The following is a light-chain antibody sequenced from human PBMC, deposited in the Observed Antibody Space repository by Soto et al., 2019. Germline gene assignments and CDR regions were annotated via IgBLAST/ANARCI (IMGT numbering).Light chain of an antibody. CDR2: DAS. J-gene: IGKJ3*01. CDR3: QQRSNWPPEVT. Sequence: EIVLTQSPDTLSLSPGERATLSCGASQSVRSSFAWYQQKPGQAPRLLIYDASNRATGIPARFSGSGSGTDFTLTISSLEPEDFAVYYCQQRSNWPPEVTFGPGTKVDIK. CDR1: QSVRSS. V-gene: IGKV3-11*01.